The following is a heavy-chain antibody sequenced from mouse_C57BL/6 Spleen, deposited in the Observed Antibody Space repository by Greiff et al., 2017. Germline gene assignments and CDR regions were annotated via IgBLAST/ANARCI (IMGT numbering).Heavy chain of an antibody. CDR2: IYPSDSET. CDR1: GYTFTGYW. J-gene: IGHJ3*01. D-gene: IGHD1-1*01. CDR3: ARAIYYYGSSPFAY. Sequence: QVQLQQPGAELVRPGSSVKLSCKASGYTFTGYWMDWVKQRPGQGLEWIGNIYPSDSETHYNQKFKDKATLTVDKSSSTAYMQLSSLTSEDSAVYYCARAIYYYGSSPFAYWGQGTLVTVSA. V-gene: IGHV1-61*01.